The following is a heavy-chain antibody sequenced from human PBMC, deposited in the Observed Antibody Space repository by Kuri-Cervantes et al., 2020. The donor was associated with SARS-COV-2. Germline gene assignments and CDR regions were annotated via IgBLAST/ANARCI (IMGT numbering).Heavy chain of an antibody. CDR2: TYYRSKWYN. CDR1: GDSVSNNIGA. CDR3: AREVYCNGGSCYGDNWFDP. D-gene: IGHD2-15*01. Sequence: SQTLSLTCAISGDSVSNNIGAWKWIRQSPERGLEWLGRTYYRSKWYNDYATSVQSRISINPDTSKNQFSLHLKSVTPEDTAVYYCAREVYCNGGSCYGDNWFDPWGQGTLVTVSS. J-gene: IGHJ5*02. V-gene: IGHV6-1*01.